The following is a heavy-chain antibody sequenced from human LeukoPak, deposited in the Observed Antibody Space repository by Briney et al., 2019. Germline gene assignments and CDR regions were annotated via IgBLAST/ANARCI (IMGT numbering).Heavy chain of an antibody. V-gene: IGHV3-48*02. CDR1: GFTFSSYS. CDR2: ISSSGTI. D-gene: IGHD3-3*01. J-gene: IGHJ6*02. CDR3: ARDRFDYGMDV. Sequence: GGSLRLSCAASGFTFSSYSMNWVRQAPGKGLEWVSYISSSGTIYYADSVKGRFTISRDNAKNSLYLQMNSLRDEDTAVYYCARDRFDYGMDVWGQGTTVTVSS.